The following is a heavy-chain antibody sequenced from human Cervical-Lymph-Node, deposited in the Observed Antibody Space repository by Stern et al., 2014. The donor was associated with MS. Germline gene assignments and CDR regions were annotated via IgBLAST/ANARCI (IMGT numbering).Heavy chain of an antibody. CDR2: ISNTGNT. CDR3: ARDRYWGSYRYLGNWFDP. V-gene: IGHV4-59*01. Sequence: QLQLQESGPGLVKPSETLSLTCTVSGGSISDSSWSWIRQPPGKGLEWIGYISNTGNTYYSPSLKSRVSISLDTSKNQFSLSLYSVTAADTAVYYCARDRYWGSYRYLGNWFDPWGQGTLVTVSS. CDR1: GGSISDSS. D-gene: IGHD3-16*02. J-gene: IGHJ5*02.